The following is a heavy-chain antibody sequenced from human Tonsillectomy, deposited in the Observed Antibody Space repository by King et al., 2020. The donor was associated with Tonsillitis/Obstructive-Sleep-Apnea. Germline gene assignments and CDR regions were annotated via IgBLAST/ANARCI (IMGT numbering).Heavy chain of an antibody. CDR1: GGSISSSSYY. CDR2: IYYSGST. D-gene: IGHD2-2*01. Sequence: QLQESGPGLVKPSETLSLTCTVSGGSISSSSYYWGWIRQPPGKGLEWIGSIYYSGSTYYNPSLKSRVTISVDTSKNQFSLKLSSVTAADTAVYYCAEYQLPKDAFDIWGHGTMVTVSS. J-gene: IGHJ3*02. CDR3: AEYQLPKDAFDI. V-gene: IGHV4-39*01.